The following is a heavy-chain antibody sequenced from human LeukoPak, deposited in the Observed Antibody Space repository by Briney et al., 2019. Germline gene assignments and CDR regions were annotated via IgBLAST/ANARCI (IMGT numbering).Heavy chain of an antibody. CDR3: ARHMTTVVSFDY. Sequence: SETLSLTCAVYGGSFSGYYWSWIRQPPGKGLEWIGEINHSGSTNYNPSLKSRVTISVDTSKNQFSLKLSSVTAADTAVYYCARHMTTVVSFDYWGQGTLVTVSS. CDR2: INHSGST. V-gene: IGHV4-34*01. CDR1: GGSFSGYY. J-gene: IGHJ4*02. D-gene: IGHD4-23*01.